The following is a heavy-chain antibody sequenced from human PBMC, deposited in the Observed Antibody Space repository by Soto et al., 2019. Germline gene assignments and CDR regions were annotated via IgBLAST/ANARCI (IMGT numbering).Heavy chain of an antibody. CDR1: GFTFDDFA. CDR2: ISWNSGGI. Sequence: EVQLVESGGGLVQPGRSLRLSCAASGFTFDDFALQWVRQAPGKGLEWVSGISWNSGGIGYADSVKGRFTISRDNAKNYMYLQMNSLRAEDTALYYCAKDMAPNPHSTPGDWGQGTLVTVSS. D-gene: IGHD6-13*01. V-gene: IGHV3-9*01. J-gene: IGHJ4*02. CDR3: AKDMAPNPHSTPGD.